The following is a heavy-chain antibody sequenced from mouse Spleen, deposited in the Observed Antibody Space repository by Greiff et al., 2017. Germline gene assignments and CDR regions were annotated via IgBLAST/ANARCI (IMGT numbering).Heavy chain of an antibody. V-gene: IGHV1-50*01. CDR3: AGGDYGGDY. Sequence: QVQLKQPGAELVRPGTSVKLSCKASGYTFTSYWMQWVKQRPGQGLEWIGEIDPSDSYTNYNQKFKGKATLTVDTSSSTAYMQLSSLTSEDSAVYYCAGGDYGGDYWGQGTTLTVSS. CDR2: IDPSDSYT. CDR1: GYTFTSYW. D-gene: IGHD2-13*01. J-gene: IGHJ2*01.